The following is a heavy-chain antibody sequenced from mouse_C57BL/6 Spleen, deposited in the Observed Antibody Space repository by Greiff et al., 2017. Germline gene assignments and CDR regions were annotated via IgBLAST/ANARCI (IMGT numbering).Heavy chain of an antibody. V-gene: IGHV6-3*01. D-gene: IGHD2-2*01. CDR3: TGGGMVTTDLYFDV. J-gene: IGHJ1*03. CDR2: IRLKSDNYAT. Sequence: EVKLQESGGGLVQPGGSMKLSCVASGFTFSNYWMNWVRQSPEKGLEWVAQIRLKSDNYATHYAESVKGRFTISRDDSKSSVYLQMNNLRAEDTGIYYCTGGGMVTTDLYFDVWGTGTTVTVSS. CDR1: GFTFSNYW.